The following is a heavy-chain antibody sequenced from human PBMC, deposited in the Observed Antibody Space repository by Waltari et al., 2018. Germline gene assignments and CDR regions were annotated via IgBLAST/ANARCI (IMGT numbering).Heavy chain of an antibody. CDR2: SSSSCSTI. V-gene: IGHV3-11*04. CDR3: ASRRSRPGAFDI. J-gene: IGHJ3*02. Sequence: QVQLVESGGGLVKPGGSLRLSCAASGFTFSDYYMSWIRQAPGKGLEWVSYSSSSCSTIDYADSVKGRFTISRDNAKNSLYLQMNSLRAEDTAVYYCASRRSRPGAFDIWGQGTMVTVSS. D-gene: IGHD6-13*01. CDR1: GFTFSDYY.